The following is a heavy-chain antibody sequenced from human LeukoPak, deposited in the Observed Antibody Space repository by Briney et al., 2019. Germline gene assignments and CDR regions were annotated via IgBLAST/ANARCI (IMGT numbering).Heavy chain of an antibody. Sequence: SLRLSCAASAFTFDDYAMHWVRQAPGKGLEWVSGISWNSGSIGYADSVKGRFTISRDNAKNSLYLQMNSLRAEDTALYYCAKDMGHIVVVTATTPVGFDYWGQGTLVTVSS. CDR1: AFTFDDYA. CDR3: AKDMGHIVVVTATTPVGFDY. D-gene: IGHD2-21*02. V-gene: IGHV3-9*01. J-gene: IGHJ4*02. CDR2: ISWNSGSI.